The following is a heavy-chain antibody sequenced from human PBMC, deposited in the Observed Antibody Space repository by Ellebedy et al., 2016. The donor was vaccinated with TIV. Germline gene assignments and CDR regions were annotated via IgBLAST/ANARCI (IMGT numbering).Heavy chain of an antibody. Sequence: ASVKVSXXASGHIFTSYALHWVRQAPGQGPEWMGWINTGNDNTKYSQKLQGRVTITRDYMELSGLMSEDTAVYYCATREWQDPMDVWGQGTTVTVSS. CDR2: INTGNDNT. D-gene: IGHD3-3*01. V-gene: IGHV1-3*04. CDR1: GHIFTSYA. J-gene: IGHJ6*02. CDR3: ATREWQDPMDV.